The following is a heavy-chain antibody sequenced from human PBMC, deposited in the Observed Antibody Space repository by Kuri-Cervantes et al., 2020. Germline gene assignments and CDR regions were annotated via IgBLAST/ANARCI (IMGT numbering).Heavy chain of an antibody. CDR2: IIPIFGTA. D-gene: IGHD6-13*01. CDR1: GGTFSSCA. Sequence: SVKVSCKASGGTFSSCAISWVRQAPGQGLEWMGGIIPIFGTANYAQKFQGRVTITADESTSTAYMELSSLRSEDTAVYYCARDRAGIAAAGQRRYFDLWGRGTLVTVSS. J-gene: IGHJ2*01. V-gene: IGHV1-69*13. CDR3: ARDRAGIAAAGQRRYFDL.